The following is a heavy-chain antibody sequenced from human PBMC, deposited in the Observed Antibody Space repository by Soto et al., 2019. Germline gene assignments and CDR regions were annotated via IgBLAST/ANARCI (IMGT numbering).Heavy chain of an antibody. V-gene: IGHV1-3*01. CDR2: INAGNGNT. J-gene: IGHJ5*02. D-gene: IGHD3-22*01. Sequence: GASVKVSCKASGYTFTSYAMHWVRQAPGQRLEWMGWINAGNGNTKYSQKFQGRVTITRDTSASTAYMELSSLRSEDTAVYYCARATLSHSRGYPYVGYNWFDTWGQGTLVTVSS. CDR3: ARATLSHSRGYPYVGYNWFDT. CDR1: GYTFTSYA.